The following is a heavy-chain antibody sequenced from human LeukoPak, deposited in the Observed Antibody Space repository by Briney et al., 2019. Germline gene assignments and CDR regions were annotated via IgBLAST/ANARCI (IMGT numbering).Heavy chain of an antibody. V-gene: IGHV4-39*01. D-gene: IGHD1-26*01. CDR1: GASLSSSSNY. CDR3: ARNTGSYIDY. CDR2: IYYSGST. Sequence: SETLSLTCNVSGASLSSSSNYWGWIRQPPGKGLEWIGSIYYSGSTSYNPSFKSRVTISAGTSNRQFSLELSSVTAADTAVYYCARNTGSYIDYWGQGTLVTVSS. J-gene: IGHJ4*02.